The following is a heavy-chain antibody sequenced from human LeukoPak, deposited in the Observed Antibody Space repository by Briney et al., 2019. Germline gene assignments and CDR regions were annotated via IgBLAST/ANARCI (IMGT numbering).Heavy chain of an antibody. J-gene: IGHJ6*02. CDR1: GFTFSSYS. CDR3: ARSRMYCSGGSCYDLWDYYYYGMDV. CDR2: ISSSSSTI. D-gene: IGHD2-15*01. Sequence: GGSLRLSCAASGFTFSSYSMNWVRQAPGKGLEWVSYISSSSSTIYYADSVKGRFTISRDNAKSSLYLQMNSLRAEDTAVYYCARSRMYCSGGSCYDLWDYYYYGMDVWGQGTTVTVSS. V-gene: IGHV3-48*01.